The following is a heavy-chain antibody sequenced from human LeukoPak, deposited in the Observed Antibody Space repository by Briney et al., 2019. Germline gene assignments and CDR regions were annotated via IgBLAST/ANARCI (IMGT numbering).Heavy chain of an antibody. V-gene: IGHV4-59*13. CDR3: ARMDFWSGYPLGVDV. CDR1: GGSISSYY. J-gene: IGHJ6*04. D-gene: IGHD3-3*01. CDR2: IYYSGST. Sequence: SETLSLTCTVSGGSISSYYWSWIRQPPGKGLEWIGYIYYSGSTKYNPALKSRVTISIDSSKNQFSLKLSSVTAADTAVYYCARMDFWSGYPLGVDVWGKGTTVTVSS.